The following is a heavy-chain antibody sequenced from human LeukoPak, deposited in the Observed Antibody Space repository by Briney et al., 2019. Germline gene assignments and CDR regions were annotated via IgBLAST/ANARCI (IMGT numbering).Heavy chain of an antibody. D-gene: IGHD1-20*01. CDR1: GYTFTSYH. V-gene: IGHV1-46*01. CDR2: INPSGGST. J-gene: IGHJ5*02. Sequence: ASVKVSCKASGYTFTSYHMHWVRQAPGQGLEWMGIINPSGGSTNYAQKFQGRVTMTRDMSTSTVYMELRSLRSEDTAVYYCARAYNWNDSWFDPWGQGTLVTVSS. CDR3: ARAYNWNDSWFDP.